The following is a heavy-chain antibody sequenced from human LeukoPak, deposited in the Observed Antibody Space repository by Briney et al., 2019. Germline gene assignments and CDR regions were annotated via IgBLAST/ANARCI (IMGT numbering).Heavy chain of an antibody. CDR2: MNPNSGNT. V-gene: IGHV1-8*03. D-gene: IGHD3-10*01. J-gene: IGHJ4*02. Sequence: AASVKVSCRASGYTFTSYDINWVRQATGQGLEWMRWMNPNSGNTGYAQKFQGRVTITRNTSISTAYMELSSLRSEDTAVYYCARGQYYYGSGSGDYFDYWGQGTLVTVSS. CDR3: ARGQYYYGSGSGDYFDY. CDR1: GYTFTSYD.